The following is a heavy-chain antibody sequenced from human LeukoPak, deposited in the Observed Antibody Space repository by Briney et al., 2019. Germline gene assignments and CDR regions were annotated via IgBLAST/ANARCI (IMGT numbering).Heavy chain of an antibody. D-gene: IGHD6-13*01. J-gene: IGHJ4*02. V-gene: IGHV3-7*01. Sequence: GGSLRLSXAASGFTFSSYWMSWVRQAPGKGLEWVDNMKYDGSEKYYVDSVKGRFTISRDNAKNSLYLQMNSLRAEDTAVYYCARDIEAAGLFLDYWGQGTLVTVSS. CDR1: GFTFSSYW. CDR2: MKYDGSEK. CDR3: ARDIEAAGLFLDY.